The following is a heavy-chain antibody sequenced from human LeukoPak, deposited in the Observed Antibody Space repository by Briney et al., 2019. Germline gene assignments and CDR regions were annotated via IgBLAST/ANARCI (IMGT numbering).Heavy chain of an antibody. CDR1: GYTFTSYG. CDR2: INPNSGGT. D-gene: IGHD6-13*01. J-gene: IGHJ3*02. CDR3: ARVRSSWYPAAFDI. V-gene: IGHV1-2*02. Sequence: ASVKVSCKASGYTFTSYGISWVRQAPGQGLEWMGWINPNSGGTNYAQKFQGRVTMTRDTSISTAYMELSRLRSDDTAVYYCARVRSSWYPAAFDIWGQGTMVTVSS.